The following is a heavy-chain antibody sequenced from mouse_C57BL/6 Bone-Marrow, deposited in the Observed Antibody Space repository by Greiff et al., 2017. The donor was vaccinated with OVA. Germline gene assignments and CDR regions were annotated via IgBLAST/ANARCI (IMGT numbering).Heavy chain of an antibody. CDR1: GFTFSSYT. CDR2: ISGGGGNT. V-gene: IGHV5-9*01. J-gene: IGHJ2*01. CDR3: ARQGDSHYFDY. Sequence: EVQGVESGGGLVKPGGSLKLSCAASGFTFSSYTMSWVRQTPEKRLEWVATISGGGGNTYYPDSVKGRFTISRDNAKNTLYLQMSSLRSEDTALYYCARQGDSHYFDYWGQGTTLTVSS.